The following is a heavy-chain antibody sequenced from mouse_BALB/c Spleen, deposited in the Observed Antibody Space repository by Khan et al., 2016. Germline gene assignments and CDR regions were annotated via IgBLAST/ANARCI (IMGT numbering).Heavy chain of an antibody. J-gene: IGHJ2*01. D-gene: IGHD1-1*01. CDR2: INYSGST. V-gene: IGHV3-2*02. CDR1: SYSITSDYA. Sequence: EVQLQESGPGLVKPSQSLSLTCTVTSYSITSDYAWNWIRQFPGNKLEWMGYINYSGSTSYNPSLKSRISITRDTSKNQFFLQLNSVTTEDTATYYCARDYYGSSFFDYWGQGTTLTVSS. CDR3: ARDYYGSSFFDY.